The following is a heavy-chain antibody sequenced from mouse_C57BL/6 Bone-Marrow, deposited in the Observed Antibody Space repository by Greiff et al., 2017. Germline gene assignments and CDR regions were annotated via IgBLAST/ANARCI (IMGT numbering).Heavy chain of an antibody. Sequence: QVQLKESGPELVKPGASVKISCKASGYAFSSSWMNWVKQRPGKGLEWIGRIYPGDGDTTYNGKFKGKATLTADKSSSTAYMQLSSLTSEDSAVYFCARDYGSRRFAYWGQGTLVTVSA. J-gene: IGHJ3*01. CDR2: IYPGDGDT. V-gene: IGHV1-82*01. D-gene: IGHD1-1*01. CDR1: GYAFSSSW. CDR3: ARDYGSRRFAY.